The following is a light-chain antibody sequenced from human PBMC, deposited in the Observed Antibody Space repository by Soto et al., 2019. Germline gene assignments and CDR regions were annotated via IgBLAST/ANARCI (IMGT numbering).Light chain of an antibody. Sequence: DIQLTQSPSSLSASVGYRVTISCRASQSISNSLNWYQKKPGKAPKLLIYKASSLESGVPSRFSGSGSGTEFTLTISSLQPDDFATYYCQQYNSAPRTFGQGTKVDIK. CDR3: QQYNSAPRT. CDR2: KAS. J-gene: IGKJ1*01. V-gene: IGKV1-5*03. CDR1: QSISNS.